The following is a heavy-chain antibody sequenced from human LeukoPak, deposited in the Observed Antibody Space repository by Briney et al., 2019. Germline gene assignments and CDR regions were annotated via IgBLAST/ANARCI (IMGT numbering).Heavy chain of an antibody. Sequence: PSETLSLTCAVYGGSFSGYYWSWIRQPPGKGLEWIGEINHSGSTNYNPSLKSRVTISVDTSKNQFSLKLSSVTAADTAVYYCATLRYCSGGSCYPKYFHHWGQGTLVTVSS. CDR3: ATLRYCSGGSCYPKYFHH. J-gene: IGHJ1*01. V-gene: IGHV4-34*01. CDR1: GGSFSGYY. D-gene: IGHD2-15*01. CDR2: INHSGST.